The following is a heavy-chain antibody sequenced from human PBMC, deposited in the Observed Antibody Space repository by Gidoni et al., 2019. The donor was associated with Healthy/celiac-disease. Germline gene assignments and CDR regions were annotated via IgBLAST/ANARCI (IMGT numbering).Heavy chain of an antibody. Sequence: QVQLVESGGGVVQPGRSLRLSCAASGFTFSSYAMHWVRQAPGKGLEWVAVISYDGSNKYYADSVKGRFTISRDNSKNTLYLQMNSLRAEDTAVYYCAREGGNYAYYYYYYGMDVWGQGTTVTVSS. D-gene: IGHD4-4*01. CDR3: AREGGNYAYYYYYYGMDV. CDR2: ISYDGSNK. J-gene: IGHJ6*02. CDR1: GFTFSSYA. V-gene: IGHV3-30-3*01.